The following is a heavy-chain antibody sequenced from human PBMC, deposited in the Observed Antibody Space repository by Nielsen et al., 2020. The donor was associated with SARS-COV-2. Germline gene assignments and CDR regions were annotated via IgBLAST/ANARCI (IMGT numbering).Heavy chain of an antibody. CDR3: ARLWDDGYYFDTGPHDY. J-gene: IGHJ4*02. CDR2: INPDESKT. V-gene: IGHV3-74*03. CDR1: GFIFSNYR. Sequence: GGSLRLSCAASGFIFSNYRMHWVRQAPGQGLVWVSHINPDESKTTYADSVKGRFTISRDNAKNTLYLQMNGLRAEDTAVYYCARLWDDGYYFDTGPHDYWGQGTLVTVSS. D-gene: IGHD3-22*01.